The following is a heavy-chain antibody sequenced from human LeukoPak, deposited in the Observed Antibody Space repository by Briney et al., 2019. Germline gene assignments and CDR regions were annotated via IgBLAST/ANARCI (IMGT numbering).Heavy chain of an antibody. CDR1: GYTFTVYY. CDR2: INPNSGGT. J-gene: IGHJ4*02. D-gene: IGHD5-12*01. CDR3: ASGIVATWGFDY. Sequence: GASVKLSCKGSGYTFTVYYMHWGRHAPGQGLEWMGWINPNSGGTNYAKKFQGRVTMTRDTSISTAYMELSRLRSDDTAVYYCASGIVATWGFDYWGQGTLVTVSS. V-gene: IGHV1-2*02.